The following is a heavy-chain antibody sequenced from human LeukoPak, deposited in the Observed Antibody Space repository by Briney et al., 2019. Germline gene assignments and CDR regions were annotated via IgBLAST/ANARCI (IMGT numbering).Heavy chain of an antibody. V-gene: IGHV3-11*04. J-gene: IGHJ6*02. CDR3: ARERFGELLSNSMDV. Sequence: GGSLRLSCAASGFTFSDYYMSWIRQAPGKGLEWVSYISSSGSTIYYADSVKGRFTISRDNAKNSLYLQMNSLRAEDTAVYYCARERFGELLSNSMDVWGQGTTVTVSS. CDR1: GFTFSDYY. CDR2: ISSSGSTI. D-gene: IGHD3-10*01.